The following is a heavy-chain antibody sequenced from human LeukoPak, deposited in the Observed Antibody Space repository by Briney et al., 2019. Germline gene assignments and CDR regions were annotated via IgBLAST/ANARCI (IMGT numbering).Heavy chain of an antibody. CDR2: INPIGGST. V-gene: IGHV1-46*01. J-gene: IGHJ3*02. CDR3: ARTRPSEDAFDI. CDR1: GYTFTSYF. Sequence: GASVKVSCKASGYTFTSYFMHWVRQAPGQGLEWVGIINPIGGSTSYAQKFQGRVTMTRDTSTSTVYMELSSLRSEDTAVYYCARTRPSEDAFDIWGQGTMVTVSS.